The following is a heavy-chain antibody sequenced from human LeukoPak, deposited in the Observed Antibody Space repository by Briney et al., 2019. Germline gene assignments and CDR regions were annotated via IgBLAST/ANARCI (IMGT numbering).Heavy chain of an antibody. CDR2: ISGSGANT. J-gene: IGHJ4*02. CDR3: AKGRALGVVAALNY. V-gene: IGHV3-23*01. CDR1: GFTFSNYA. D-gene: IGHD2-15*01. Sequence: GGSLILSCAAPGFTFSNYAMSWVRQAPGRGLEWVSTISGSGANTSYADSLKGRVTISRDNYKNTLYLKMNRLRADETAIYYCAKGRALGVVAALNYWGQGTVVTASS.